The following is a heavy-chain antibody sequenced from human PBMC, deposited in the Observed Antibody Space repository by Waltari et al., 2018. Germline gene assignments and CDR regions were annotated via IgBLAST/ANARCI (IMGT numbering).Heavy chain of an antibody. CDR3: ARDPGPIVGAPDY. D-gene: IGHD1-26*01. V-gene: IGHV1-2*02. CDR1: GYSFTDYH. Sequence: QVQLVQSGTEVKKPGASVKVSCQASGYSFTDYHLHWVRQTPGQGLEWLGGINPKNGDTGYAQNFLGRVTMTRDTSINTVYMDLSGLRSDDTAVFYCARDPGPIVGAPDYWGQGTLVTVSS. CDR2: INPKNGDT. J-gene: IGHJ4*02.